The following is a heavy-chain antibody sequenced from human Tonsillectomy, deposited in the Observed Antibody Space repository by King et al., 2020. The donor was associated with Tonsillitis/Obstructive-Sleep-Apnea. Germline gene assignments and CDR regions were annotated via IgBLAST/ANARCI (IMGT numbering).Heavy chain of an antibody. J-gene: IGHJ5*02. CDR3: AHRRDSYCTNGVCYYPPWFDP. CDR1: GFSLSTSGVG. CDR2: IYWDDDK. D-gene: IGHD2-8*01. Sequence: TLKESGPTLVKPTQTLTLTCTFSGFSLSTSGVGVGWIRQPPGKALEWLALIYWDDDKRYNPSLKSRLIITKDTSNNQVVLTMTNMDPVDTATYYCAHRRDSYCTNGVCYYPPWFDPWGQGTLAT. V-gene: IGHV2-5*02.